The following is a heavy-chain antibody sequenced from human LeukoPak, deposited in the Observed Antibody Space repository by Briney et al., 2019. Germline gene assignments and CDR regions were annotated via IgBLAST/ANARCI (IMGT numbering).Heavy chain of an antibody. CDR3: ARRAGGYSHSYDY. CDR2: IYSGGNT. CDR1: EFTVSSNY. J-gene: IGHJ4*02. Sequence: GGSLRLSCAASEFTVSSNYMSWVRQAPGKGLEWVAIIYSGGNTNYADSVKGRFTISRDNSKNTLYLQMDNLRADDTAVYYCARRAGGYSHSYDYWGQGTLVTVSS. V-gene: IGHV3-53*01. D-gene: IGHD4-23*01.